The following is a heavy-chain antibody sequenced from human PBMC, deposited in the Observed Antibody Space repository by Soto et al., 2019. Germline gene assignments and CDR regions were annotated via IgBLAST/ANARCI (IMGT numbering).Heavy chain of an antibody. CDR2: VSHDGRNT. J-gene: IGHJ4*02. V-gene: IGHV3-30*18. D-gene: IGHD6-19*01. Sequence: VQLVESGGGVVQPGRSLRLSCAASGFTFSDYAMHWVRQAPGKGLEWVAVVSHDGRNTHYADSVKGRLTISRDSSKNTVSLEMTSLRADDTAVYYCAKGGRQWLVTSDFNYWGQGAVVTVSS. CDR3: AKGGRQWLVTSDFNY. CDR1: GFTFSDYA.